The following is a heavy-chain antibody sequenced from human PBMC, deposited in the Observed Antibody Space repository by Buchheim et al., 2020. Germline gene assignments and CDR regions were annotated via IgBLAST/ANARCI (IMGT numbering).Heavy chain of an antibody. CDR1: GGSISSGGYS. CDR2: IYHSGST. D-gene: IGHD3-10*01. CDR3: ARERWRGERGRCYYYGMDV. V-gene: IGHV4-30-2*01. J-gene: IGHJ6*02. Sequence: QLQLQESGSGLVKPSQTLSLTCAVSGGSISSGGYSWSWIRQPPGKGLEWIGYIYHSGSTYYNPSLKSRVTISVDRSKNQFSLKLSSVTAADTAVYYCARERWRGERGRCYYYGMDVWGQGTT.